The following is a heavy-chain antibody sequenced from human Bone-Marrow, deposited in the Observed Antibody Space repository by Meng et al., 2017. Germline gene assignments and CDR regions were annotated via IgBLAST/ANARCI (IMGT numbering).Heavy chain of an antibody. CDR3: ARGRVGYYYDSSGYYFDY. CDR2: IGTAGDT. D-gene: IGHD3-22*01. V-gene: IGHV3-13*01. CDR1: GFTFSSYD. J-gene: IGHJ4*02. Sequence: GGSLRLSCAASGFTFSSYDMHWVRQATGKGLEWVSAIGTAGDTYYPGSVKGRFTISRENAKNSLYLQMNSLRAGDTAVYYCARGRVGYYYDSSGYYFDYWGQGTLVTVS.